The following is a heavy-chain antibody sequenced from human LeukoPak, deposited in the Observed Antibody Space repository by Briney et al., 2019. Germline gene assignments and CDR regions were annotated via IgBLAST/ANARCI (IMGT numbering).Heavy chain of an antibody. CDR3: ARGHSSGYYVVY. V-gene: IGHV4-30-4*01. J-gene: IGHJ4*02. Sequence: SETLSLTCTVSGGSFSSGTYSWSWIRQPPVKGLEWIGYIFYSGNTYYNPSLQSRVTMSVDTSRNQFSLKLNSVTAADTAVYYCARGHSSGYYVVYWGQGTLVTVSS. CDR2: IFYSGNT. CDR1: GGSFSSGTYS. D-gene: IGHD3-22*01.